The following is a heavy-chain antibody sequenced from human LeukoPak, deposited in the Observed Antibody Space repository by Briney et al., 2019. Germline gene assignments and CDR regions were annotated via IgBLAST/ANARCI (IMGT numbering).Heavy chain of an antibody. J-gene: IGHJ5*02. D-gene: IGHD2-2*01. CDR2: INPNSGGT. CDR3: ASWNIVVAVPAAMTTQNNWFDP. CDR1: GYTFTGYY. V-gene: IGHV1-2*06. Sequence: ASVKVSCKASGYTFTGYYMHWVRQAPGQGLEWMGRINPNSGGTNYAQKSQGRVTMTRDTSISTAYMELSRLRSDDTAVYYCASWNIVVAVPAAMTTQNNWFDPWGQGTLVTVSS.